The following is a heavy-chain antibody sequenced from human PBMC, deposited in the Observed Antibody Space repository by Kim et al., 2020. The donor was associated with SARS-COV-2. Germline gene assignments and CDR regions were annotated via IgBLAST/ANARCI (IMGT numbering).Heavy chain of an antibody. CDR1: GDSISSSSYY. Sequence: SETLSLTCSVSGDSISSSSYYWGWIRQPPGKGLEWIGSIYYRGSTYPNPSLKSRITMSVDTSKNQFSLRLSSVTAADTAVYYCARLGAAPQFFGWLLGPYFDYWGQGTLVTVSS. CDR2: IYYRGST. J-gene: IGHJ4*02. V-gene: IGHV4-39*07. CDR3: ARLGAAPQFFGWLLGPYFDY. D-gene: IGHD3-9*01.